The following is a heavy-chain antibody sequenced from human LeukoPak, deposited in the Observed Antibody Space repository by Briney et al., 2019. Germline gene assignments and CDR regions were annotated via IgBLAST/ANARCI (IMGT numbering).Heavy chain of an antibody. J-gene: IGHJ4*02. CDR2: ISWNSGSI. D-gene: IGHD3-22*01. V-gene: IGHV3-9*01. CDR3: ATTRKYYYDSSGYYYVGYFDY. Sequence: GGSLRLSCAASGFTFDDYAMHWVRQAPGKGLEWVSGISWNSGSIGHADSVKGRFTISRDNAKNSLYLQMNSLRAEDTAVYYCATTRKYYYDSSGYYYVGYFDYWGQGTLVTVSS. CDR1: GFTFDDYA.